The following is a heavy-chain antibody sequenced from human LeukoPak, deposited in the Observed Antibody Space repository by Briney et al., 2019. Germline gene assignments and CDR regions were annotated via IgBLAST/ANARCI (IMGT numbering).Heavy chain of an antibody. J-gene: IGHJ5*02. Sequence: PSETLSLTCTVSGGSISSYYWSWIRQPPGKGLEWIGYIYYSGSTNYNPSLKSRVTISVDTSKNQFSLKLSSVTAADTAVYYCARGAFWESSWSENNWFDPWGQGTLVTVSS. CDR3: ARGAFWESSWSENNWFDP. CDR1: GGSISSYY. D-gene: IGHD6-13*01. V-gene: IGHV4-59*01. CDR2: IYYSGST.